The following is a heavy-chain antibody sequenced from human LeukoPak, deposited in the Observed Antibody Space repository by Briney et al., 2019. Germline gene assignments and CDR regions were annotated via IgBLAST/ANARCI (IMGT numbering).Heavy chain of an antibody. V-gene: IGHV3-9*01. D-gene: IGHD6-19*01. CDR1: GFTFDGYA. CDR2: ISWNSGSI. Sequence: PGGSLRLSCAASGFTFDGYAMHWVRQAPGKGLEWVSGISWNSGSIGYADSVKGRFTISRDNAKNSLYLQMNSLRAEDTALYYCAKEAVAGRHIDYWGQGTLVTVSS. CDR3: AKEAVAGRHIDY. J-gene: IGHJ4*02.